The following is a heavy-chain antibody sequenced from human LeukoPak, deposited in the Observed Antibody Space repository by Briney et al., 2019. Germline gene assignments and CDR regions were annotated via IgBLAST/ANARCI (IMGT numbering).Heavy chain of an antibody. CDR3: ARQQGYCSSTSCYKESAFDI. J-gene: IGHJ3*02. CDR1: GGTFSSYA. CDR2: INPNSGGT. Sequence: GSSVKVSCKASGGTFSSYAISWVRQAPGQGLEWMGWINPNSGGTNYAQKFQGRVTMTRDTSISTAYMELSRLRSDDTAVYYCARQQGYCSSTSCYKESAFDIWGQGTMVTVSS. D-gene: IGHD2-2*02. V-gene: IGHV1-2*02.